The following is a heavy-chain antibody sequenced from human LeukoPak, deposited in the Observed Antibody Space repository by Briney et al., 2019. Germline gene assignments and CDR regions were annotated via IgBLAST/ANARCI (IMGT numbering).Heavy chain of an antibody. D-gene: IGHD3-9*01. CDR3: ARGGVYDILTGYHYRKYYYYYMDV. Sequence: GASVKVSCKASGYTFTGYYMHWVRQAPGQGLEWMGWINPNSGGTNYAQKFQGRVTMTRDTSISTAYMELSRLRSEDTAVYYCARGGVYDILTGYHYRKYYYYYMDVWGKGTTVTISS. CDR2: INPNSGGT. V-gene: IGHV1-2*02. CDR1: GYTFTGYY. J-gene: IGHJ6*03.